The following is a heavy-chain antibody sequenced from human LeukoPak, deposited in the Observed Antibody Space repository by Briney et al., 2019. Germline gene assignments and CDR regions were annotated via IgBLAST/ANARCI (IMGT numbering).Heavy chain of an antibody. CDR3: ARNTVRESPSMINY. D-gene: IGHD3-16*01. J-gene: IGHJ4*02. CDR2: INPNSGGT. V-gene: IGHV1-2*02. Sequence: ASVKVSCKASGYTFTGYYMHWVRQAPGQGLEWMGWINPNSGGTNYAQKFQGRVTMTRDTSISTAYMELSRLRSDDTAVYYCARNTVRESPSMINYWGQGTLVTVSS. CDR1: GYTFTGYY.